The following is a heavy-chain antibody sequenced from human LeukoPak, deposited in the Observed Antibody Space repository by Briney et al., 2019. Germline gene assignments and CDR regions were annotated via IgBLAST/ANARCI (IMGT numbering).Heavy chain of an antibody. J-gene: IGHJ4*02. Sequence: SQTLSLTCAISGDSIFTNNVAWNWIRQSPSRGLEWLGRTYYRSKWSFDYAVSVKSRITINADTSKNQFSLQLRFVTPEDTAVYYCARGKYTSFDNWGQGTLVTVSS. CDR1: GDSIFTNNVA. CDR3: ARGKYTSFDN. CDR2: TYYRSKWSF. D-gene: IGHD6-6*01. V-gene: IGHV6-1*01.